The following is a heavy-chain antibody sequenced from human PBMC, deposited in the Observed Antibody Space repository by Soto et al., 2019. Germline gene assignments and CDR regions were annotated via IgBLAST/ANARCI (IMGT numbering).Heavy chain of an antibody. CDR3: ARGGYGDY. V-gene: IGHV1-18*01. Sequence: QVHLVQSGAEVKKPGASVKLSCKGSGYDFTTYGITWVRQAPGQGLEWMAWISAHNGNTEYAQKQQGRVTVTRDTSTSTAEMELRRLRSDDTVMYSCARGGYGDYGGQGALVTVSP. J-gene: IGHJ4*02. CDR2: ISAHNGNT. CDR1: GYDFTTYG. D-gene: IGHD1-1*01.